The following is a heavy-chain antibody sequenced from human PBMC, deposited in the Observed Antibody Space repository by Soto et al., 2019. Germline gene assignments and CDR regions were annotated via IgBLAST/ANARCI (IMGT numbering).Heavy chain of an antibody. CDR2: ISGSGGST. CDR1: GFTFSNYA. CDR3: ARRSSGWYFDY. J-gene: IGHJ4*02. Sequence: EVQLLESGGGLVQPGGSLRLSCAAPGFTFSNYAMNWVRQAPGKGLVWVSVISGSGGSTYYADSVKGRFTISRDNSKNTLYLQMNSLRGEDTAVYYCARRSSGWYFDYWGQGTLVTVSS. D-gene: IGHD6-19*01. V-gene: IGHV3-23*01.